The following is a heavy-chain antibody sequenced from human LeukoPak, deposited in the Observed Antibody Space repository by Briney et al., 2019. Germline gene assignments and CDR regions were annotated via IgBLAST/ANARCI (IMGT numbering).Heavy chain of an antibody. V-gene: IGHV4-4*09. CDR2: IYTSGST. Sequence: SETLSHTCTVSGGSISSYYWSWIRQPPGKGLEWIGYIYTSGSTNYNPSLKSRVTISVDTSKNQFSLKLSSVTAADTAVYYCARQGYSSGWNFDYWGQGTLVTVSS. CDR3: ARQGYSSGWNFDY. J-gene: IGHJ4*02. CDR1: GGSISSYY. D-gene: IGHD6-19*01.